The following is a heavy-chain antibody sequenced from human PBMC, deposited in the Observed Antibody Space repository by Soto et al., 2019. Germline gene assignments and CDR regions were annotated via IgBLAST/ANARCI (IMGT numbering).Heavy chain of an antibody. Sequence: GSLRLSCAASGFTLSSYAMHWVRQAPGKGLEWVAVISYDGSNKYYADSVKGRFTISRDNSKNTLYLQMNSLRAEDTAVYYCARDSRIEALEPPYYFDYWGQGTLVTVSS. J-gene: IGHJ4*02. CDR1: GFTLSSYA. D-gene: IGHD2-15*01. CDR3: ARDSRIEALEPPYYFDY. CDR2: ISYDGSNK. V-gene: IGHV3-30-3*01.